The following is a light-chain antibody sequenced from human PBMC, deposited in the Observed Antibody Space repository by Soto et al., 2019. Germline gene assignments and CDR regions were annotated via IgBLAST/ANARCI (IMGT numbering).Light chain of an antibody. V-gene: IGLV2-14*03. CDR1: SSDVGGYNY. J-gene: IGLJ1*01. CDR3: SSYTSSSTLDV. Sequence: QSVLTQPASVSGSPGQSITISCTGTSSDVGGYNYVSWYQQHPGKAPRLIIHDVTNRPSGVSNRFSGSKSGNTASLTISGLQAEDEADYYCSSYTSSSTLDVFGAGTKVTVL. CDR2: DVT.